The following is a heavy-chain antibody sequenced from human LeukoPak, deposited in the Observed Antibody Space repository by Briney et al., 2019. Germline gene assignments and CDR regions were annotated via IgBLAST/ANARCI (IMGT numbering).Heavy chain of an antibody. D-gene: IGHD3-16*02. CDR3: ATYRVRHLNSLDY. CDR2: INQDGSEK. J-gene: IGHJ4*02. CDR1: EFTFSTYW. V-gene: IGHV3-7*01. Sequence: GGSQRLSCAASEFTFSTYWMTWVRQAPGKRLEWEANINQDGSEKNYVDSVKGRFTVSRDNAKNSLFLQMNSLRAEDTAVYYCATYRVRHLNSLDYWGRGTLVTVSS.